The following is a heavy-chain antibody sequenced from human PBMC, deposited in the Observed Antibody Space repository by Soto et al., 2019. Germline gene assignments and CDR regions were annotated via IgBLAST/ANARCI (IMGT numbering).Heavy chain of an antibody. CDR1: GGSISSGGYS. CDR2: IYHSGST. CDR3: ARTTVTDWYFDL. J-gene: IGHJ2*01. D-gene: IGHD4-17*01. Sequence: QLQLQESGSGLVKPSQTLSLTCAVSGGSISSGGYSWSWIRQPPGKGLEWIGYIYHSGSTYYNPSLQSRVTISVDRSTTQFSLKLSSVTAADTAVYYCARTTVTDWYFDLWGRGTLVTVSS. V-gene: IGHV4-30-2*01.